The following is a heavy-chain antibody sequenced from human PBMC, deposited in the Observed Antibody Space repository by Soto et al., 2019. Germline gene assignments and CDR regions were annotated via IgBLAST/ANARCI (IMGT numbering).Heavy chain of an antibody. CDR1: GFTFSSYA. V-gene: IGHV3-30-3*01. CDR3: ARDGYYGRDPKSGAFDI. CDR2: ISYDGSNK. Sequence: PGGSLRLSCAASGFTFSSYATHWVRQAPGKGLEWVAVISYDGSNKYYADSVKGRFTISRDNSKNTLYLQMNSLRAEDTAVYYCARDGYYGRDPKSGAFDIWGQGTMVTVSS. D-gene: IGHD4-17*01. J-gene: IGHJ3*02.